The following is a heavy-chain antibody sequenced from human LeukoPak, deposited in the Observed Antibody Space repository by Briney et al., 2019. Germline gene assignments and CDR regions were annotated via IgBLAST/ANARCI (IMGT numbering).Heavy chain of an antibody. CDR1: GLTFSSYW. CDR3: ARGEYYYDGGY. J-gene: IGHJ1*01. V-gene: IGHV3-7*05. Sequence: GGSLRLSCAASGLTFSSYWMSWVRQAPGKGLEWVANIKQDGSEKNYVGSVKGRFTVSRDNAKNSLYLQMSSLRAEDTAVYYCARGEYYYDGGYWGQGTLVTVSS. CDR2: IKQDGSEK. D-gene: IGHD3-22*01.